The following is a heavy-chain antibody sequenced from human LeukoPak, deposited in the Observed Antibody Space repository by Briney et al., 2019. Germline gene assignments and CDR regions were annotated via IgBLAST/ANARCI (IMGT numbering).Heavy chain of an antibody. V-gene: IGHV3-7*01. CDR2: MKLDGSEE. D-gene: IGHD2-15*01. Sequence: GGSLRLSCAASGFTFRSYWMSWVRQAPGKGLELVANMKLDGSEEYYVDSVKGRFTISSDNAKNSLYLQMNSLRVDDTAVYYCARWARYCSSGSCYSWFDPWGQGTLVTVSS. CDR1: GFTFRSYW. J-gene: IGHJ5*02. CDR3: ARWARYCSSGSCYSWFDP.